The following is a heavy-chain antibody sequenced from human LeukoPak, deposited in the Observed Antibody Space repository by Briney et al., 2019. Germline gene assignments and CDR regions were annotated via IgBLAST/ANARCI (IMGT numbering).Heavy chain of an antibody. J-gene: IGHJ3*02. V-gene: IGHV4-59*01. Sequence: NSSETLSLTCTVSGGSISSYYWSWIRQPPGKGLEWIGYIYYSGSTNYNPSLKSRVTISVDTSKNQFSLKLSSVTAADTAVYYCARHQRGNSDAFNIWGQGTMVTVSS. D-gene: IGHD4-23*01. CDR3: ARHQRGNSDAFNI. CDR2: IYYSGST. CDR1: GGSISSYY.